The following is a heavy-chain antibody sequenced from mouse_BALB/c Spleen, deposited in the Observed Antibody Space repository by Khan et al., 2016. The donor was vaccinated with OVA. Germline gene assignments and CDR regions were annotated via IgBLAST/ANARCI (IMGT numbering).Heavy chain of an antibody. Sequence: EVQLQESGGGLVQPGGSRKLSCAASGFTFSGFGMHWVRQAPEKGLEWVAFIGSDSNTIYYADTVKGRFTISRDHPKKNLFLQMTSLRSEDTAMYFCARTGYYCFDYWGQGTTLAVSS. CDR2: IGSDSNTI. J-gene: IGHJ2*01. D-gene: IGHD2-3*01. CDR1: GFTFSGFG. V-gene: IGHV5-17*02. CDR3: ARTGYYCFDY.